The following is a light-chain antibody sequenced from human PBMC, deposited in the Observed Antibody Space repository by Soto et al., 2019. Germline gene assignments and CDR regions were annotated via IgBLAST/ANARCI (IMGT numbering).Light chain of an antibody. CDR1: QSVSSSY. Sequence: EIVLTQSPGPLSLSPGEIATLSCRASQSVSSSYLAWYQQKPGQAPRLLIYGASIRATGIPDRFSGSGSGTALTLTISRLEPEDFAVYYCQQYGSSPMYTFGQGTKLEIK. CDR2: GAS. J-gene: IGKJ2*01. CDR3: QQYGSSPMYT. V-gene: IGKV3-20*01.